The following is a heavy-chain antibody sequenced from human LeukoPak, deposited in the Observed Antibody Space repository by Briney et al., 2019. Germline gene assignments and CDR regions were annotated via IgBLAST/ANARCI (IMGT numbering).Heavy chain of an antibody. CDR3: AKDPMTTVTTVDSD. CDR2: ISGSDNDT. Sequence: GGSLRLSCAASGFTFSRNAMSWVRQAPGKGLEWVSGISGSDNDTYYADSVKGRFSISRDNSKNTLYLQMNSLRAEDTAVYYCAKDPMTTVTTVDSDWGQGTLVTVSS. J-gene: IGHJ4*02. V-gene: IGHV3-23*01. CDR1: GFTFSRNA. D-gene: IGHD4-17*01.